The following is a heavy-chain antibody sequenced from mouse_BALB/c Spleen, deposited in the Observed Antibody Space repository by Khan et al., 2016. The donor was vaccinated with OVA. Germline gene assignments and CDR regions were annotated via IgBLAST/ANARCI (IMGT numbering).Heavy chain of an antibody. V-gene: IGHV9-4*02. Sequence: QIQLVQSGPELKKPGETVRISCKASGYTFTTAGMQWVQKMPGKGLKWIGWINTHSGVPKYAEDFKGRFAFSLETSASTAYLQITNLTTEDTATEFCASGYGYGWYFDVWGAGTTVTVSS. CDR1: GYTFTTAG. D-gene: IGHD2-2*01. J-gene: IGHJ1*01. CDR3: ASGYGYGWYFDV. CDR2: INTHSGVP.